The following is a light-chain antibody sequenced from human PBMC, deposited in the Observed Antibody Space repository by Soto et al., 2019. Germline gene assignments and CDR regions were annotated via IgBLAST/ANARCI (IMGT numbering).Light chain of an antibody. CDR1: SSDVGGYNY. CDR2: DVT. Sequence: QSALTQPASVSGSPGQSIAISCTGTSSDVGGYNYVSWYQQHPGKAPKLMIYDVTNRPSGVSNLFSGSKSGNTASLTISGLQTEDEADYYCSSYTCGSTQYVFGTGTKVTVL. J-gene: IGLJ1*01. V-gene: IGLV2-14*01. CDR3: SSYTCGSTQYV.